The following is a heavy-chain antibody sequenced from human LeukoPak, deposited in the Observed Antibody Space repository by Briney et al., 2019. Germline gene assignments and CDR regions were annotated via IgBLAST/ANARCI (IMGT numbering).Heavy chain of an antibody. CDR3: TRARIAARPPFDY. D-gene: IGHD6-6*01. Sequence: PGGSLRLSCTASGFTFGDYAMSWFRQAPGKGLEWVGFIRSKAYGGTTEYAASVKGRFTISRDDSKSIAYLQMNSLKTEDTAVYYCTRARIAARPPFDYWGQGTLVTASS. CDR1: GFTFGDYA. J-gene: IGHJ4*02. V-gene: IGHV3-49*03. CDR2: IRSKAYGGTT.